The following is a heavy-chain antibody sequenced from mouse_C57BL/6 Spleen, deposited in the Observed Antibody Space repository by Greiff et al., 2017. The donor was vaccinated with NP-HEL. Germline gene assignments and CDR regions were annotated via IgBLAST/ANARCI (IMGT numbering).Heavy chain of an antibody. D-gene: IGHD2-5*01. CDR1: GYSITSGYY. Sequence: EVHLVESGPGLVKPSQSLSLTCSVTGYSITSGYYWNWIRQFPGNKLEWMGYISYDGSNNYNPSLKNRISITRDTSKNQFFLKLNSVTTEDTATYYCARVLYYSTWYFDVWGTGTTVTVSS. V-gene: IGHV3-6*01. CDR2: ISYDGSN. CDR3: ARVLYYSTWYFDV. J-gene: IGHJ1*03.